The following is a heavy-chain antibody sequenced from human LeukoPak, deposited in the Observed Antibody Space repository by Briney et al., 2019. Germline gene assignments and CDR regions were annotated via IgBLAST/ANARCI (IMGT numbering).Heavy chain of an antibody. D-gene: IGHD6-6*01. CDR1: GFTFSSHS. CDR3: AKDLEYSSSSGPDY. Sequence: GGSLRLSCAASGFTFSSHSMNWVRQAPGKGLEWISYISSSSSARYYADSVKGRFTISRDDARNSLYLQMNSLRAEDTAVYYCAKDLEYSSSSGPDYWGQGTLVTVSS. V-gene: IGHV3-48*01. J-gene: IGHJ4*02. CDR2: ISSSSSAR.